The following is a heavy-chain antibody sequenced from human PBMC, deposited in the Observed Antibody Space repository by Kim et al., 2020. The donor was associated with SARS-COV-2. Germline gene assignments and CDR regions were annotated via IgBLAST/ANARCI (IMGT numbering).Heavy chain of an antibody. D-gene: IGHD3-10*01. J-gene: IGHJ3*02. CDR3: ARNGYGSGYDGAFDI. V-gene: IGHV4-59*01. Sequence: PSLKSRVTISVDTSKNQFSLKLSSVTAADTAVYYCARNGYGSGYDGAFDIWGQGTMVTVSS.